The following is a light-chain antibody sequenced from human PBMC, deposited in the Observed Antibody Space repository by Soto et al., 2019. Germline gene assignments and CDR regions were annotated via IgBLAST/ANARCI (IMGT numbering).Light chain of an antibody. J-gene: IGLJ1*01. Sequence: QSVLTQPPSASGSPGQSVTISCTGTSSDVGGYNFVSWYQQHPGKAPQLIIYEINKRPSGVPDRFSGSKSGNTASLTVSGLQAEDEADYYCSSFAGSNNFPYVFGTGTKLTVL. V-gene: IGLV2-8*01. CDR2: EIN. CDR1: SSDVGGYNF. CDR3: SSFAGSNNFPYV.